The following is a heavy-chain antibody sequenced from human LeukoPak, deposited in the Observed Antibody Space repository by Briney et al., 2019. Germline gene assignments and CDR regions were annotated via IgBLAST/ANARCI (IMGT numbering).Heavy chain of an antibody. CDR2: ISSSSSYI. CDR1: GFTFSSYN. D-gene: IGHD1-1*01. CDR3: ARDFHDVGFDY. V-gene: IGHV3-21*01. J-gene: IGHJ4*02. Sequence: GGSLRLSCTASGFTFSSYNMNWVRQAPGKGLEWVSSISSSSSYIYYADSVKGRFTISRDNAKNSLYLQINSLRAEDTAVYYCARDFHDVGFDYWGQGTLVTVSS.